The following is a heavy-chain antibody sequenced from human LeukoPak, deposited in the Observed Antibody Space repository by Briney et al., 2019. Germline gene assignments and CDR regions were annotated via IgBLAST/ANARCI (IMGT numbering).Heavy chain of an antibody. CDR3: ARLGIAAAGTEDY. CDR2: IIPIFGTA. CDR1: GYTFTSYG. D-gene: IGHD6-13*01. Sequence: SVKVSCKASGYTFTSYGISWVRQAPGQGLEWMGGIIPIFGTANYAQKFRGRVTITADESTSTAYMELSSLRSEDTAVYYCARLGIAAAGTEDYWGQGTLVTVSS. V-gene: IGHV1-69*13. J-gene: IGHJ4*02.